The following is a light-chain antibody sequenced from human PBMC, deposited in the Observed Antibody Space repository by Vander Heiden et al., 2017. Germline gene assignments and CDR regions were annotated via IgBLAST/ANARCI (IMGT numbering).Light chain of an antibody. CDR1: QGISSY. CDR3: QQDYTYPRT. Sequence: VLWTTQSPSLPSAFTGDSATISCRMSQGISSYLAWYQQKPGKAPELLIYAASTFQSGVPSRFRGSGSGTDLTLTIRCLQSEDFATYYCQQDYTYPRTFGQGTKVEIK. J-gene: IGKJ1*01. CDR2: AAS. V-gene: IGKV1D-8*01.